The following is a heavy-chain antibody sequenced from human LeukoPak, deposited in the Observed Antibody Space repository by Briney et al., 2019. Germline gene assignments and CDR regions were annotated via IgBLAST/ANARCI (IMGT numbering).Heavy chain of an antibody. CDR2: ISGSGGST. J-gene: IGHJ4*02. Sequence: PGGSLRLSCAASGFTFSSYGMHWVRQAPGKGLEWVSAISGSGGSTYYADSVKGRFTISRDNSKNTLYLQMNSLRAEDTAVYYCAKDPSYYYDSSGYYYVSYFDYWGQGTLVTVSS. CDR3: AKDPSYYYDSSGYYYVSYFDY. V-gene: IGHV3-23*01. D-gene: IGHD3-22*01. CDR1: GFTFSSYG.